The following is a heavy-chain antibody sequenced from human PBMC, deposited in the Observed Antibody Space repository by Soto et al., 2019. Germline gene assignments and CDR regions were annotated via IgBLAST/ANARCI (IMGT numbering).Heavy chain of an antibody. CDR1: GGTFSDSA. D-gene: IGHD5-12*01. CDR2: IIPMFGSP. Sequence: QVQLVQSGPEVKKPGSSVKVSRRASGGTFSDSALSWVRQAPGQGLEWMGGIIPMFGSPEYAQKFLGRVTITADVSTSTAYMELRSLRVDDTAKYYCARESTGYGGGFSFYGMDVWGQGTTVTVSS. J-gene: IGHJ6*02. V-gene: IGHV1-69*01. CDR3: ARESTGYGGGFSFYGMDV.